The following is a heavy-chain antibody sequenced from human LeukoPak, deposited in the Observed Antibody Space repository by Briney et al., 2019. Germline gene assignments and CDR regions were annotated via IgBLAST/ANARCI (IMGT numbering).Heavy chain of an antibody. CDR1: GFTLSSSG. CDR2: ISYDGSSK. J-gene: IGHJ3*01. D-gene: IGHD3-22*01. Sequence: PGRSLRLSCAASGFTLSSSGMHWVRQAPGKGLEWVAVISYDGSSKYYADSVKGRFTISRDSSKNTLYLHMNSLRSEDTAIYYCARDDYYDSSAYRENPFDVWGQGTMVTVSS. CDR3: ARDDYYDSSAYRENPFDV. V-gene: IGHV3-30*03.